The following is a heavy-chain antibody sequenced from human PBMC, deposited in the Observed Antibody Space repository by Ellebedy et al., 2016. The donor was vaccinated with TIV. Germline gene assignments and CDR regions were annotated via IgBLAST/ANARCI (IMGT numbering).Heavy chain of an antibody. CDR1: GFTVSSNY. CDR2: IYSGGST. Sequence: GESLKISXAASGFTVSSNYMSWVRQAPGKGLEWVSVIYSGGSTYYADSVKGRFTISRDNSKNTLYLQMNSLRAEDTAVYYCAKEPSTTVTTIKHWYFDLWGRGTLVTVSS. D-gene: IGHD4-17*01. V-gene: IGHV3-53*01. CDR3: AKEPSTTVTTIKHWYFDL. J-gene: IGHJ2*01.